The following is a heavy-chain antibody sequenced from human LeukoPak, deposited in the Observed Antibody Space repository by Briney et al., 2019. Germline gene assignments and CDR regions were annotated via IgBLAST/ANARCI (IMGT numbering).Heavy chain of an antibody. CDR2: IKQDGSEK. J-gene: IGHJ3*02. D-gene: IGHD3-10*01. Sequence: PGGSLRLSCAASGFTFSSYWMSWVRQAPGKGLEWVANIKQDGSEKYYVDSVKGRFTISRDNAKNSLYLQMNSLRAEDTAVYYCARLWFGDLDAFDIWGQGTMVTVSS. CDR3: ARLWFGDLDAFDI. CDR1: GFTFSSYW. V-gene: IGHV3-7*01.